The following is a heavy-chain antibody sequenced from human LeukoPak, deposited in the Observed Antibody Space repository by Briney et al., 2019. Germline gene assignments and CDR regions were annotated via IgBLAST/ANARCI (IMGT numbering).Heavy chain of an antibody. J-gene: IGHJ4*02. CDR2: IWYDGSNK. Sequence: GGSLRLSCAASGFTFSSYGMHWVRQAPGKGLEWVAVIWYDGSNKYYADSVKGRFTISRDNSKNTLYLQMNSLRAEDTAAYYCARESYSSGWYFDHWGQGTLVTVSS. D-gene: IGHD6-19*01. CDR1: GFTFSSYG. CDR3: ARESYSSGWYFDH. V-gene: IGHV3-33*01.